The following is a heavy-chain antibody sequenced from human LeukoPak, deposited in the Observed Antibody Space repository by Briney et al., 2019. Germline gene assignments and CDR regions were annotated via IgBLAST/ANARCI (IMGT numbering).Heavy chain of an antibody. CDR3: ARDGKVTPYYYYYYMDV. CDR1: GGSISSYY. CDR2: IYTSGST. V-gene: IGHV4-4*07. J-gene: IGHJ6*03. Sequence: PSETLSLTCTVSGGSISSYYWSWIRQPAGKGLEWIGRIYTSGSTNYNPSLKSRVTMSVDTSKNQFSLKLSSVTAADTAVYYCARDGKVTPYYYYYYMDVWGKGTTVTVSS. D-gene: IGHD4-23*01.